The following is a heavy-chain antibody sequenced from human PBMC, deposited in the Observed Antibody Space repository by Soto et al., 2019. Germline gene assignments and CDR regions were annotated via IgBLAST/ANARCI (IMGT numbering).Heavy chain of an antibody. D-gene: IGHD2-2*01. J-gene: IGHJ4*02. CDR3: ARGITWAARPYFDY. CDR1: GGSFSGYY. Sequence: QVQLQQWGAGLLKPSETLSLTCAVYGGSFSGYYWSWIRQPPGKGLEWIGEINHSGSTNYNPSLKSRVTISVDTSKNQFSLKLSSVTAADTAVYYCARGITWAARPYFDYWGQGTLVTVSS. CDR2: INHSGST. V-gene: IGHV4-34*01.